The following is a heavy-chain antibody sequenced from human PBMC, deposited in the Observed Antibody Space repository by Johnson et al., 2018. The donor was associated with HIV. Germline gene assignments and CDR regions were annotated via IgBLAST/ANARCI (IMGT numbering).Heavy chain of an antibody. CDR2: ISYDGSKK. CDR1: GFTFSSYA. D-gene: IGHD4-23*01. V-gene: IGHV3-30*04. CDR3: ASGEDYGGNYGAFDI. Sequence: VRLVESGGGVVQPGRSLRLSCAASGFTFSSYAMHWVRQAPGKGLEWVAVISYDGSKKYYADSVKGRFTISRDNSKNTLYLQMHSLRADDTAVYYCASGEDYGGNYGAFDIWGQGTMVTVSS. J-gene: IGHJ3*02.